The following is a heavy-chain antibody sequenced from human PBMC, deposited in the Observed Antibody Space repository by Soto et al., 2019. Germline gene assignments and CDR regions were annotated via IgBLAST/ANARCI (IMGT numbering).Heavy chain of an antibody. V-gene: IGHV4-39*07. CDR2: FYYSGST. CDR1: GGSVSSGSYY. D-gene: IGHD3-22*01. Sequence: PSETLSLTCTVSGGSVSSGSYYWGWIRQPPGKGLEWIGTFYYSGSTYYNPSLKSRVTISVDKSKNQFSLKLSSVTAADTAVYYCARSSQYSYDSSEGNFDSWGRGTLVTVSS. J-gene: IGHJ4*02. CDR3: ARSSQYSYDSSEGNFDS.